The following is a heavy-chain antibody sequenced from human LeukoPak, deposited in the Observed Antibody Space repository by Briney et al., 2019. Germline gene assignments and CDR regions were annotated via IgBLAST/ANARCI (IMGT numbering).Heavy chain of an antibody. CDR2: IYSGGST. D-gene: IGHD3-9*01. CDR3: AREKLGRDILTGLVYYYYGMDV. CDR1: GFTVSSNY. J-gene: IGHJ6*02. V-gene: IGHV3-53*04. Sequence: GGSLRLSCAASGFTVSSNYMSWVRHAPGKGLEWVSVIYSGGSTYHADSVKGRFTISRHNFKNTLYLQMSGLRAEDTAVYYCAREKLGRDILTGLVYYYYGMDVWGQGTTVTVSS.